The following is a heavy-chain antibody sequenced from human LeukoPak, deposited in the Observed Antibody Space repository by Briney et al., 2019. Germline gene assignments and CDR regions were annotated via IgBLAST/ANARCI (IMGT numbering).Heavy chain of an antibody. Sequence: RASVKVSCKASGNTFTSYYMHWVRQAPGQGLEWMGWINPNGGGTNYVQKFQDTVTMTTDTSISTAYMVLSGLRSDDTAVYYCARGGAYFDYWGQGTLVTVSS. CDR3: ARGGAYFDY. CDR1: GNTFTSYY. V-gene: IGHV1-2*02. J-gene: IGHJ4*02. CDR2: INPNGGGT. D-gene: IGHD4/OR15-4a*01.